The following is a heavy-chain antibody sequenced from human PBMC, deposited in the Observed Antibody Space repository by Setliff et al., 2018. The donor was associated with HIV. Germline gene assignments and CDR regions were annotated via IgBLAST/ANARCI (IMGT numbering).Heavy chain of an antibody. CDR3: ARRVIAVPGTDDAFDS. J-gene: IGHJ3*02. Sequence: VASVKVSCKASGYTFTIYGITWVRQAPGQGLEWMGRISGYNGKTNYAQKYQDRVTMTTNISTSMAYMEVRGLTSDDTAVYYCARRVIAVPGTDDAFDSWGHGTMVTVSS. CDR2: ISGYNGKT. CDR1: GYTFTIYG. V-gene: IGHV1-18*01. D-gene: IGHD6-19*01.